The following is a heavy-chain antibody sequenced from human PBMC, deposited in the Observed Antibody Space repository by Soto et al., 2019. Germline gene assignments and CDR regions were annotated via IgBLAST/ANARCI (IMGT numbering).Heavy chain of an antibody. CDR3: ARVIHSGEFDY. D-gene: IGHD3-10*01. Sequence: SETLSLTCTVSGGSITSGNYYWGWVRQHPGKGLEWIAYISNTGSTYRKPSLKSRVSISLDTSKNQFSLNLSSMTVADSAVYYCARVIHSGEFDYWGQGALVTVS. CDR2: ISNTGST. J-gene: IGHJ4*02. V-gene: IGHV4-31*03. CDR1: GGSITSGNYY.